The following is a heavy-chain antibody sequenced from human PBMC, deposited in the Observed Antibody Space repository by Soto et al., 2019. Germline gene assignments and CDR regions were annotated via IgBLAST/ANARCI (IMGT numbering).Heavy chain of an antibody. J-gene: IGHJ4*02. Sequence: EVQLVESGGGLVQPGGSLRLSCTASGFTFDGYWMHWVRQGPGKGLVWVSRINGVGKTRDYADSVKGRFTISRDNAKNTLFLQMNSLRADDTAFYYCTRGEYSYDSSGAFAYWGLGTLVTVSS. CDR3: TRGEYSYDSSGAFAY. CDR1: GFTFDGYW. CDR2: INGVGKTR. V-gene: IGHV3-74*01. D-gene: IGHD3-22*01.